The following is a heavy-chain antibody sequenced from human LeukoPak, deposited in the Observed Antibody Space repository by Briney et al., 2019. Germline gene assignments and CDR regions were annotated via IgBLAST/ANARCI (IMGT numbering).Heavy chain of an antibody. D-gene: IGHD6-19*01. Sequence: SETLSLTCTVSGGSISRYHWSWVRQPPGKGLEWIGYIYSSGGTNYNPSLKSRVTISLDTSKNQFSLRLSSVTAADTAMYYCARQDYTTGWYFLDQWGQGTLVTVSS. CDR2: IYSSGGT. V-gene: IGHV4-59*01. CDR1: GGSISRYH. J-gene: IGHJ4*02. CDR3: ARQDYTTGWYFLDQ.